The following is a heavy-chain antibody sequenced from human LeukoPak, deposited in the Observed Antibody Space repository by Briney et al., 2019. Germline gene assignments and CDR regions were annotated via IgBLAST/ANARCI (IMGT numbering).Heavy chain of an antibody. V-gene: IGHV3-66*01. J-gene: IGHJ5*02. Sequence: PGGSLRLSCAASGFTFSSYGMHWVRQAPGKGLEWVSVIYSGGSTYYADSVKGRFTISRDNSKNTLYLQMNSLRAEDTAVYYCARDHLTLNSSSWYWYWFDPWGQGTLVTVSS. D-gene: IGHD6-13*01. CDR3: ARDHLTLNSSSWYWYWFDP. CDR2: IYSGGST. CDR1: GFTFSSYG.